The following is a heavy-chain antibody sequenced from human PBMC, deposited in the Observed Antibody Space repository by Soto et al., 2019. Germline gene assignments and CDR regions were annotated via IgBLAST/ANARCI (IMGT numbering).Heavy chain of an antibody. J-gene: IGHJ6*02. CDR3: ARTHAQDIVLVPAAMGGLYYYYYGMDV. CDR2: IWYDGSNK. D-gene: IGHD2-2*01. Sequence: GGSLRLSCAASGFTFSSYGMHWVRQAPGKGLEWVAVIWYDGSNKYYADSVKGRFTISRDNSKNTLYLQMNILRAEDTAVYYCARTHAQDIVLVPAAMGGLYYYYYGMDVWGQGTTVTVSS. CDR1: GFTFSSYG. V-gene: IGHV3-33*01.